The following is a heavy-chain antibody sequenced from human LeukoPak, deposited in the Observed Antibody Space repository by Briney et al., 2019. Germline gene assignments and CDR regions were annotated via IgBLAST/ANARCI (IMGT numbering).Heavy chain of an antibody. V-gene: IGHV3-30*02. J-gene: IGHJ6*03. Sequence: GGSLRLSCAASGFTFSSYGMHWVRQAPGKGLEWVAFIRYDGSNKYYADSVKGRFTISRDNSKNTLYLQMNSLRAEDTAVYYCAKNGPRGYYWYYNYMDVWGKGTTVTVSS. CDR3: AKNGPRGYYWYYNYMDV. CDR2: IRYDGSNK. D-gene: IGHD3-3*01. CDR1: GFTFSSYG.